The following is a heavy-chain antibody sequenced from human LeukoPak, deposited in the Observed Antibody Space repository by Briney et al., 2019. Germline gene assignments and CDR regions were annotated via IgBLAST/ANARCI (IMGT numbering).Heavy chain of an antibody. Sequence: GASVKVSCKASGYTFTGYYMHWVRQAPGQGLEWMGWINPNSGGTNYAQKFQGRVTMTRDTSISTAYIELSRLRSDDTAVYYCARDPPRYQLLSSPLPFDYWGQGTLVTVSS. CDR3: ARDPPRYQLLSSPLPFDY. CDR1: GYTFTGYY. CDR2: INPNSGGT. D-gene: IGHD2-2*01. V-gene: IGHV1-2*02. J-gene: IGHJ4*02.